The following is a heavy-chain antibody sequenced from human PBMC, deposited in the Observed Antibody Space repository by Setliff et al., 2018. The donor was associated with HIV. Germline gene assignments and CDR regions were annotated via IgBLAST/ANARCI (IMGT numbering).Heavy chain of an antibody. CDR1: AYSIRNGYY. J-gene: IGHJ4*02. CDR2: LYYDGNT. V-gene: IGHV4-38-2*02. CDR3: ARETIRSGHPSEAGFDF. Sequence: SETLSLTCTVSAYSIRNGYYWGWIRQSPGKGLEWIGTLYYDGNTYYNPSLKSRVTMSVDTSKNQSSLNLNSVTAADTAVYYCARETIRSGHPSEAGFDFWGQGALVTVS. D-gene: IGHD6-19*01.